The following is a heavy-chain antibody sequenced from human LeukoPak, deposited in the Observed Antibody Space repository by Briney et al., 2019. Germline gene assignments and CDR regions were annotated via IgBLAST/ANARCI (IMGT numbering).Heavy chain of an antibody. Sequence: GGSLRLSRVASGXTLSTYWMSCGLHAPGKGLEWVASIKQDGSEKYYVDSVKGRVTISRDNAKNSLYLQMNSLRAEHTAVYYCARLIRPYFDYWGQGTLVTVSA. J-gene: IGHJ4*02. V-gene: IGHV3-7*05. CDR3: ARLIRPYFDY. CDR1: GXTLSTYW. CDR2: IKQDGSEK.